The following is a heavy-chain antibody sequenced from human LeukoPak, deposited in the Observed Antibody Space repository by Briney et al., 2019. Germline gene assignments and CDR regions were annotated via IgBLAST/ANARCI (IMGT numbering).Heavy chain of an antibody. CDR2: INAGNGNT. CDR3: AKELYNYGDYGAEGLDV. CDR1: GYTFTSYA. Sequence: ASVKVSCKASGYTFTSYAMHWVRQAPGQRLEWMGWINAGNGNTKYSQKFQGRVTITRDTSASTAYMELSSLRSEDTAVYYCAKELYNYGDYGAEGLDVGGQGTTVTVS. D-gene: IGHD4-17*01. J-gene: IGHJ6*02. V-gene: IGHV1-3*01.